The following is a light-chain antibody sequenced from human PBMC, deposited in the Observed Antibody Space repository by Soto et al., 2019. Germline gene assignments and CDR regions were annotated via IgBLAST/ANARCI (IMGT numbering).Light chain of an antibody. Sequence: DIHMTQSPSTLSASVGDRVTITCRDSLSVTRWLAWYQQKPGKAPNLLIYKTSSLESGVPSRFSGSGSGTEFTLTISILQPDDFATYYCLHWTDYSWTFGLGTKVEVK. J-gene: IGKJ1*01. CDR1: LSVTRW. CDR2: KTS. CDR3: LHWTDYSWT. V-gene: IGKV1-5*03.